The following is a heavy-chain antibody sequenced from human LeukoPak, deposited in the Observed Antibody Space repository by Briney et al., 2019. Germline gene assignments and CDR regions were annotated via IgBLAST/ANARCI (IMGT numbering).Heavy chain of an antibody. J-gene: IGHJ5*02. V-gene: IGHV4-59*08. D-gene: IGHD4-17*01. CDR1: GGSFSSYY. CDR2: IYYSGSP. Sequence: SETLSLTCTVSGGSFSSYYWSWIRQPPGKGLEWIGYIYYSGSPNYNPSLKSRVTLPLETSKNQFSLKLRSLTAADTAFYYCARHVSGDYAWFDPWGQGTLVTVSS. CDR3: ARHVSGDYAWFDP.